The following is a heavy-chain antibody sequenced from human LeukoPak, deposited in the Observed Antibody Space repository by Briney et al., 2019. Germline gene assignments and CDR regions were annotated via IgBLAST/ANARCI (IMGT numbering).Heavy chain of an antibody. V-gene: IGHV3-23*01. J-gene: IGHJ4*02. CDR2: ISGSGGST. CDR1: GFTFSSYA. CDR3: AKSHYDFWSGYYPIDY. D-gene: IGHD3-3*01. Sequence: GGSLRLSCAASGFTFSSYAMSWVRQAPGKGLEWVSAISGSGGSTYYAGSVKGRFTISRDNSKNTLYLQMNSLRAEDTAVYYCAKSHYDFWSGYYPIDYWGQGTLVTVSS.